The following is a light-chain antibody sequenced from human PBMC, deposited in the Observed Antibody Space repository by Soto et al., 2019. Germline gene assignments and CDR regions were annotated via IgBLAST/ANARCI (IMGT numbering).Light chain of an antibody. J-gene: IGKJ1*01. CDR2: DAS. CDR1: QSISKW. CDR3: QQYRSYSAWT. V-gene: IGKV1-5*01. Sequence: DIQMTQSPSTLSASIGDRVSITCRASQSISKWLAWHQQKPGKAPKLLIYDASTLKSGVPPRFSGSGSGTEFTLTIRSLQPDDIATYSCQQYRSYSAWTFGEGTKV.